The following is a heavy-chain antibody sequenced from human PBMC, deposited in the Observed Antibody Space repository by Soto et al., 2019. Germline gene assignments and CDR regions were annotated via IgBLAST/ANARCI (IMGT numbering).Heavy chain of an antibody. CDR1: GGSISGYY. D-gene: IGHD6-25*01. CDR3: ARLTGYFGSSPYYYYIGV. V-gene: IGHV4-59*12. J-gene: IGHJ6*03. Sequence: SETLSLTCTVSGGSISGYYWSWIRRPPGKGLEWIGYIYYSGSTNYNPSLKSGVTMSVDTSRNQFALKLSSVTAADTAVYYCARLTGYFGSSPYYYYIGVWGKGTSVTVSS. CDR2: IYYSGST.